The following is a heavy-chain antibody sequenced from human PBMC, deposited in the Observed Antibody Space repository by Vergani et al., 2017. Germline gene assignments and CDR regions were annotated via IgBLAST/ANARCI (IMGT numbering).Heavy chain of an antibody. CDR1: GGSISTFY. CDR3: ARGSRAEGGSGPDK. D-gene: IGHD6-13*01. Sequence: QVQLQESGPGLVKPSETLSLSCIISGGSISTFYWSWIRQPPGKGLEWIGYVFHSGSTNYSPSLKSRVTISVDTSKNQFSLKLNSVTAADTAVYYCARGSRAEGGSGPDKWGQGTLVTVSS. V-gene: IGHV4-4*08. CDR2: VFHSGST. J-gene: IGHJ4*02.